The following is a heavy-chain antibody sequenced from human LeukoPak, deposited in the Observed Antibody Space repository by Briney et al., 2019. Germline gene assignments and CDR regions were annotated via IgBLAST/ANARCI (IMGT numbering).Heavy chain of an antibody. D-gene: IGHD3-22*01. CDR3: AKNYYDYTGPYSWVFDY. J-gene: IGHJ4*02. CDR2: ILASGGTT. CDR1: GFTFTNFA. V-gene: IGHV3-23*01. Sequence: GGSLRLSCPASGFTFTNFAMSWVRQAPGKGLEWVSGILASGGTTYYADSVKGRFTSSRDNSKSTLYLQMSSLRAEDTAIYYCAKNYYDYTGPYSWVFDYWGQGTLVTVSS.